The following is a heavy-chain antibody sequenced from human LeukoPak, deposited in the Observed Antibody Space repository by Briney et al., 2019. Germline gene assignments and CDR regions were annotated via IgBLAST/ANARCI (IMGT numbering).Heavy chain of an antibody. V-gene: IGHV4-31*03. CDR2: IYYSGST. CDR1: GGSISSGGYY. D-gene: IGHD3-22*01. CDR3: ASQGRYYYDSSGYRNDAFDI. Sequence: SETLSLTCTVSGGSISSGGYYWSWIRQHPGKGLEWIGYIYYSGSTYYNPSLKSRVTISVDTSKNQFSLKLSSVTAADTAVYYCASQGRYYYDSSGYRNDAFDIWGQGTMVTVSS. J-gene: IGHJ3*02.